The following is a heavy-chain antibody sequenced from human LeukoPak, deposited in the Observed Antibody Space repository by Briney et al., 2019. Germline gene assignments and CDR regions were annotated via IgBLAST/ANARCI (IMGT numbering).Heavy chain of an antibody. CDR3: ARDTYYYGSGSRPENWFDP. Sequence: SETLSLTCTVSDGSISSYYWSWIRQPPGKGLEWIGYIYYSGSTYYNPSLKSRVTISVDTSKNQFSLKLSSVTAADTAVYYCARDTYYYGSGSRPENWFDPWGQGTLVTVSS. J-gene: IGHJ5*02. CDR1: DGSISSYY. CDR2: IYYSGST. V-gene: IGHV4-59*12. D-gene: IGHD3-10*01.